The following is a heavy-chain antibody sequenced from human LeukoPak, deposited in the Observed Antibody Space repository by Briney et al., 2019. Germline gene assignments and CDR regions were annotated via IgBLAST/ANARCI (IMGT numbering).Heavy chain of an antibody. CDR2: IKQDGSEK. CDR3: ARDIQIYGSSWIYYYMDV. J-gene: IGHJ6*03. V-gene: IGHV3-7*01. D-gene: IGHD6-13*01. CDR1: GFTFSSYW. Sequence: PGGSLRLSCAASGFTFSSYWMSWVRQAPGKGLEWVANIKQDGSEKYYVDSVKGRFTISRDNAKNSLYLQMNSLRAEDSAVYYCARDIQIYGSSWIYYYMDVWGKGTTVTISS.